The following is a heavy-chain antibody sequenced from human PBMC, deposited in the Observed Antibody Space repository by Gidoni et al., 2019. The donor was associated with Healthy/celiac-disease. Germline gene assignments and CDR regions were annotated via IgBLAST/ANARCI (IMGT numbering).Heavy chain of an antibody. J-gene: IGHJ4*02. CDR3: ARGLGSGYYLFNY. CDR1: GGSFSGYY. D-gene: IGHD3-22*01. CDR2: INHSGST. V-gene: IGHV4-34*01. Sequence: QVQLQQWGAGLLKPSETLSLTCAVYGGSFSGYYWSWIRQPPGKGLEWIGEINHSGSTNYNPSLKSRVTISVDTSKNQFSLKLSSVTAADTAVYYCARGLGSGYYLFNYWGQGTLVTVSS.